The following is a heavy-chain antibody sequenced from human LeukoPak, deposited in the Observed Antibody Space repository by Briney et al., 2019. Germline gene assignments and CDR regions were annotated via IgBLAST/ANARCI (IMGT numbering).Heavy chain of an antibody. D-gene: IGHD6-6*01. CDR1: GFTFSSYW. J-gene: IGHJ6*03. CDR2: IKQDGSEK. V-gene: IGHV3-7*01. Sequence: TGGSLRLSCAASGFTFSSYWMSWVRQAPGKGLEWVANIKQDGSEKYYVDSVKGRFTISRDNAKNSLYLQMNSLRAEDTAVYYCARRGTGSSSYYYYYMDVWGKGTTVTVSS. CDR3: ARRGTGSSSYYYYYMDV.